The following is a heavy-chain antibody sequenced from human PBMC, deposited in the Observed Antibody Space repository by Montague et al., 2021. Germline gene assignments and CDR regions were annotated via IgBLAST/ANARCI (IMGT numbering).Heavy chain of an antibody. Sequence: SETLSLTCAVYGGSFSGHYWSWIHQPPGKGLEWIGEINHSGSTNYNPSLKSRVTMSVDTSKNQFSLNLSSVTAADTAVYYCVRYLHTSKYSGSHYLSRQYGMDVWGQGTTVPVSS. CDR2: INHSGST. CDR3: VRYLHTSKYSGSHYLSRQYGMDV. J-gene: IGHJ6*02. D-gene: IGHD1-26*01. CDR1: GGSFSGHY. V-gene: IGHV4-34*01.